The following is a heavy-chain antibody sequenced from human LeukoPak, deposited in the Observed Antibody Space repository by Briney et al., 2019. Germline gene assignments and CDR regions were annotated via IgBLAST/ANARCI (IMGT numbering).Heavy chain of an antibody. CDR1: GYTFTSYD. J-gene: IGHJ5*02. CDR3: ARSYITMVRGAYNWFDP. CDR2: MNPNSGNT. Sequence: ASVKVSCKASGYTFTSYDINWVRQATGQGLEWMGWMNPNSGNTGYAQKFQGRVTMTRNTSISTAYMELSSLRSEDTAVYYCARSYITMVRGAYNWFDPWGQGTLVTVSS. D-gene: IGHD3-10*01. V-gene: IGHV1-8*01.